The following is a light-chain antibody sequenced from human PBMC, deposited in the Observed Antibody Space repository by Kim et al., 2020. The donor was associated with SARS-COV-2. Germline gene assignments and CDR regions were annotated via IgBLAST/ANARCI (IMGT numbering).Light chain of an antibody. V-gene: IGLV3-19*01. CDR2: GKY. CDR1: SLGISY. CDR3: NSRDSSGDHVV. Sequence: ALGQTVRLTCQGGSLGISYATWYQKRPGQAPVLVLYGKYNRPSGIPDRFSGAASGNTAALTITGAQAEDEADYYCNSRDSSGDHVVFGGGTKLTVL. J-gene: IGLJ3*02.